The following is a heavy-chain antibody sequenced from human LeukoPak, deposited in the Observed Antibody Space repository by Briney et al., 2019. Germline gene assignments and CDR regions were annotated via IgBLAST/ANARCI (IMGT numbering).Heavy chain of an antibody. J-gene: IGHJ5*01. CDR2: ISGSGSYT. Sequence: GGSLRLSRASSQSTFSIYAVSSVRQVPGRGREWVSVISGSGSYTYYIDSLEGRFTISRDNSKNRVYLPMNSLRAEDTALYDCAKDRVGGHPDNWLDSWGQGAQLTVSS. V-gene: IGHV3-23*01. D-gene: IGHD2-2*01. CDR1: QSTFSIYA. CDR3: AKDRVGGHPDNWLDS.